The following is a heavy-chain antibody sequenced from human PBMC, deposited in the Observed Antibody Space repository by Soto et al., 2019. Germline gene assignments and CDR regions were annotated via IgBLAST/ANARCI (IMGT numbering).Heavy chain of an antibody. V-gene: IGHV4-59*08. J-gene: IGHJ5*02. CDR2: IYYSGST. D-gene: IGHD2-2*01. CDR3: ARHIRLGSTSSNWFDP. Sequence: SETLSLTCTVSGGSISSYYWSWIRQPPGKGLEWIGYIYYSGSTNYNPSLKSRVTISVDTSKNQFSLKLSSVTAADTAVYYCARHIRLGSTSSNWFDPWGQGTLVTVSS. CDR1: GGSISSYY.